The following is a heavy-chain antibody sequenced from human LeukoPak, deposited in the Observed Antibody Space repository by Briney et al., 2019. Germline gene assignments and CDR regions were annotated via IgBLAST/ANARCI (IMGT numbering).Heavy chain of an antibody. V-gene: IGHV3-23*01. CDR1: GFTFSRYA. D-gene: IGHD6-19*01. J-gene: IGHJ6*02. Sequence: PGGSLRLSCAPSGFTFSRYAMSWVRQAPGKGLEWVSDISGSGDKTYSALSVRGRFTISRDNSKNTRCLQMTSLRAEDSAVYYCAKDVPVLASSRSGWSGGMDVWGQGTRVSVSS. CDR2: ISGSGDKT. CDR3: AKDVPVLASSRSGWSGGMDV.